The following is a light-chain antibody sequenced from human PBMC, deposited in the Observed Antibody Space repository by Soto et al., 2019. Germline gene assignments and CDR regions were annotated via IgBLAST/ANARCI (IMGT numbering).Light chain of an antibody. Sequence: EIVLTQSPATLSLSPGERATLSCRASQSVSSYLAWYQQKPGQAHRLLIYDASNRATGSPARFSGSGSGTDFTLTISSLEPEDFAVYYCQQRSNWPSITFGQGTRLEIK. CDR3: QQRSNWPSIT. V-gene: IGKV3-11*01. CDR2: DAS. CDR1: QSVSSY. J-gene: IGKJ5*01.